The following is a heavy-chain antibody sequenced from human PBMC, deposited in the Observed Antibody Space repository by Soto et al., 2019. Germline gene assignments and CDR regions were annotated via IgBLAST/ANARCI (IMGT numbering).Heavy chain of an antibody. Sequence: QLQLQESGPGLVKPSETLSLTCTVSGGSISSRSHYWGWIRQSPGKHLEWIGSSYYRGSTHYNPSLMPQVTISVDTSKTQVSRKVYSVTAADTGVYYCAPADVFGLVTPFFEYWGQGILVTVSS. CDR3: APADVFGLVTPFFEY. V-gene: IGHV4-39*01. D-gene: IGHD3-9*01. CDR2: SYYRGST. CDR1: GGSISSRSHY. J-gene: IGHJ4*02.